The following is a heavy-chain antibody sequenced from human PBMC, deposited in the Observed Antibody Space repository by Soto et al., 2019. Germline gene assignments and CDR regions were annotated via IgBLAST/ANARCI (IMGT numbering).Heavy chain of an antibody. CDR1: GGSISSGDYY. Sequence: SETLSLTCTVSGGSISSGDYYWSWIRQPPGKGLEWIGYIYYSGSTYYNPSLKSRVTISVDTSKNQFSLKLSSVTAADTAVYYCARAHYDFWSGYPIASDYWGQGTLVTVS. V-gene: IGHV4-30-4*01. J-gene: IGHJ4*02. CDR2: IYYSGST. D-gene: IGHD3-3*01. CDR3: ARAHYDFWSGYPIASDY.